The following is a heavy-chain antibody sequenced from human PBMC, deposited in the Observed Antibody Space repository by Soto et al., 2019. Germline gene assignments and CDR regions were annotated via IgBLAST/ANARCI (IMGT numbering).Heavy chain of an antibody. CDR2: ISAYNGNT. Sequence: ASVKVSCKASGYTFTSYGISWVRQAPGQGLEWMGWISAYNGNTNYAQKLQGRVTMTTDTSTSTAYMELRSLRSDDTAVYYCARVPFDWLLAKVPNPLYYYMDVWGKGTTVTVSS. J-gene: IGHJ6*03. D-gene: IGHD3-9*01. CDR3: ARVPFDWLLAKVPNPLYYYMDV. CDR1: GYTFTSYG. V-gene: IGHV1-18*01.